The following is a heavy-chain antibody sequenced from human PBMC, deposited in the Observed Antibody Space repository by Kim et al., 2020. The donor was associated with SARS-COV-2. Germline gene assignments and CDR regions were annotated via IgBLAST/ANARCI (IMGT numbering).Heavy chain of an antibody. D-gene: IGHD3-10*01. V-gene: IGHV4-38-2*02. CDR3: ARGVWSGVLLWFGEFDY. Sequence: SETLSLTCTVSGYSISSGYYWGWIRQPPGKGLEWIGSIYDSGSTYYNPSLKSRVTMSVDTSKNQFSLKLSSVTAADTAVYYCARGVWSGVLLWFGEFDYWGQGTLVTVSS. J-gene: IGHJ4*02. CDR1: GYSISSGYY. CDR2: IYDSGST.